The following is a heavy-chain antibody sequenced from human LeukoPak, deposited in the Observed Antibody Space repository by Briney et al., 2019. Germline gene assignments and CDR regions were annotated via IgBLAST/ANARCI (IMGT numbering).Heavy chain of an antibody. Sequence: PSETLSLTCAVSGHSISSGYYWGWIRQPPGKGLEWIGSIYHSGSTYYNPSLKSRVTISVDTSKNQFSLKLSSVTAADTAVYYCATAALYDSSGYYYENFDYWGQGTLVTVSS. V-gene: IGHV4-38-2*01. CDR2: IYHSGST. CDR3: ATAALYDSSGYYYENFDY. J-gene: IGHJ4*02. D-gene: IGHD3-22*01. CDR1: GHSISSGYY.